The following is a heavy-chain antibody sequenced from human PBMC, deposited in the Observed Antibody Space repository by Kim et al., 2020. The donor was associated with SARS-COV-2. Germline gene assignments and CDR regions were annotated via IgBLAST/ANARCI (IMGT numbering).Heavy chain of an antibody. V-gene: IGHV1-18*01. CDR1: RYTFTSYG. D-gene: IGHD3-3*01. CDR2: ISAYNGNT. J-gene: IGHJ5*02. Sequence: ASVKVSCKASRYTFTSYGISWVRQAPGQGLEWMGWISAYNGNTNYAQKLQGRVTMTTDTSTSTAYMELRRLRSDDTAVYYCARGAKYYDFWSGPTDNWFDPWGQGTLVTVSS. CDR3: ARGAKYYDFWSGPTDNWFDP.